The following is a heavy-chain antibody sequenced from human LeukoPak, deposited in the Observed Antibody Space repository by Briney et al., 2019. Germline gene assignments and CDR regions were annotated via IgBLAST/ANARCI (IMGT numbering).Heavy chain of an antibody. D-gene: IGHD2-2*02. V-gene: IGHV4-4*02. Sequence: SETLSLTCAFSGGFISNCNWWSWVRPPPRKGVEWIGEIYHSGSTNYNPFLKSRVTISVDKPKIQFSLKLTSVTAADTAVYYCARTRTSCYSFCPFDVWGQGTMVTVSS. J-gene: IGHJ3*01. CDR2: IYHSGST. CDR1: GGFISNCNW. CDR3: ARTRTSCYSFCPFDV.